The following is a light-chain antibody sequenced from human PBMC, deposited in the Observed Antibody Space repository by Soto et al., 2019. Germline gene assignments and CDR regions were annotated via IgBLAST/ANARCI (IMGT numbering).Light chain of an antibody. CDR1: QSISSY. J-gene: IGKJ2*01. Sequence: DIQMTQSPSSLSASVGDRVTITCRASQSISSYLNWYQQKPGKAPKLLIYAASSLQSGVPSRFSGSGSGTYFTLTIRTLQTEDLATYYCQQSYSTPYTFGQWTKLEIK. V-gene: IGKV1-39*01. CDR3: QQSYSTPYT. CDR2: AAS.